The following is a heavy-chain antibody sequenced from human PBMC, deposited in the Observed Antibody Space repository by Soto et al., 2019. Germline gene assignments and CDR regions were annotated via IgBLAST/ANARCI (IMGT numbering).Heavy chain of an antibody. CDR2: INPSGGST. Sequence: ASVKVSCKASGYTFTSYYMHWVRQAPGQGLEWMGIINPSGGSTSYAQKFQGRVTMTRDTSTSTVYTELSSLRSEDTAVYYCARGRRDGYNLRRGYFDYWGQGTLVTVSS. D-gene: IGHD5-12*01. CDR1: GYTFTSYY. J-gene: IGHJ4*02. V-gene: IGHV1-46*01. CDR3: ARGRRDGYNLRRGYFDY.